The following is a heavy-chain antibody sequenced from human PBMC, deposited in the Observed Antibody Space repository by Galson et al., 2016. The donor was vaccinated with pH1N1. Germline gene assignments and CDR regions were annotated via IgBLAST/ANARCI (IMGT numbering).Heavy chain of an antibody. V-gene: IGHV7-4-1*02. CDR3: ARESYGCSGGSCYFDS. J-gene: IGHJ4*02. D-gene: IGHD2-15*01. CDR1: GYTFASYA. CDR2: IHTTTGDP. Sequence: SVKVSCKASGYTFASYAINWVRQVPGQGLEWMGWIHTTTGDPSYGQSFTGRFVFSLDTSVTTAYLRISSLKTEDAAVYYCARESYGCSGGSCYFDSWGQGTLVTVSS.